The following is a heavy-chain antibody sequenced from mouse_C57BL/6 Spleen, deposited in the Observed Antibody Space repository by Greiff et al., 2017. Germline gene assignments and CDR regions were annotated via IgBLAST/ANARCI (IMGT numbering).Heavy chain of an antibody. Sequence: QVQLQQSGAELVKPGASVKLSCKASGYTFTEYTIHWVKPRSGPCLEWIGWFYPGSGSIQYTEKFKDKATLTADKSSSTVYMELSRLTSEDSAVYFCAIHEDKSYGNYFDYWGQGTTLTVSS. D-gene: IGHD2-1*01. CDR3: AIHEDKSYGNYFDY. V-gene: IGHV1-62-2*01. CDR1: GYTFTEYT. CDR2: FYPGSGSI. J-gene: IGHJ2*01.